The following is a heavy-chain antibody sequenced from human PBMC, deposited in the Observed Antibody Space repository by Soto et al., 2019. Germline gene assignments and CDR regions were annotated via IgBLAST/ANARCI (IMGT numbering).Heavy chain of an antibody. D-gene: IGHD3-3*01. CDR3: AKNGDFWSWGMDV. CDR1: GFTFNNYS. V-gene: IGHV3-23*04. CDR2: ISSSGDAT. Sequence: EVQLVESGGGLVQPGGSLRLSCAASGFTFNNYSMHWVRQAPGKGLEWVSIISSSGDATYYLDSVKGRFTISRDNSRNTLHLQMNSLRAEDAAVYFCAKNGDFWSWGMDVWGQGTTVTVSS. J-gene: IGHJ6*02.